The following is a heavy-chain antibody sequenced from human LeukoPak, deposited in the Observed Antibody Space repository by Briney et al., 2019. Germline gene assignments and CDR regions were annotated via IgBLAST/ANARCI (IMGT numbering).Heavy chain of an antibody. CDR2: IKQDGSEK. Sequence: PWGSLRLSCAASGFTFSSYWMSWVRQAPGKGLEWVANIKQDGSEKYYVDSVKGRFTTSRDNAKNSLYLQMNSLRAEDTAVYYCARDSDRGAYDYWGQGTLVTVSS. D-gene: IGHD2-21*01. CDR1: GFTFSSYW. V-gene: IGHV3-7*01. J-gene: IGHJ4*02. CDR3: ARDSDRGAYDY.